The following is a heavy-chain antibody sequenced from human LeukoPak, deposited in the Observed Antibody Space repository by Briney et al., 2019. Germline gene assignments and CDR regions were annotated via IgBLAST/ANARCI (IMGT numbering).Heavy chain of an antibody. Sequence: PGRTLRLSCAASGFTFSSYAMHWVRQAPGKGLEWVALIPYDGSNKYYADPVKGRFTISRDNSKNTLYLQMNSLRAEDTAVYYCAKLGLWFGESYLPYYYYMDVWGKGTTVTISS. V-gene: IGHV3-30*04. CDR3: AKLGLWFGESYLPYYYYMDV. CDR1: GFTFSSYA. D-gene: IGHD3-10*01. CDR2: IPYDGSNK. J-gene: IGHJ6*03.